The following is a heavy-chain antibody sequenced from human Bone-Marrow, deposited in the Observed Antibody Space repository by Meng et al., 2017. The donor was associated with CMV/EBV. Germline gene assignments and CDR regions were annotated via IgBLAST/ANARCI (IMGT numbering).Heavy chain of an antibody. CDR1: GFTFSSYS. J-gene: IGHJ4*02. CDR3: ARGSGWYDY. Sequence: GESLKISCAASGFTFSSYSMNWVRQAPGKGLEWVSLIYSGGRSPVYADSVEGRFAISTDDSKKTLYLQMNSLRADDTATYYCARGSGWYDYWGQGSLVTASS. D-gene: IGHD6-19*01. CDR2: IYSGGRSP. V-gene: IGHV3-23*03.